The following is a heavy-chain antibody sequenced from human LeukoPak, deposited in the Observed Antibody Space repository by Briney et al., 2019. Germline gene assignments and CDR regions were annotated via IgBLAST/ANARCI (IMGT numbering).Heavy chain of an antibody. Sequence: ASVKVSCKASGYTFTSYDINWVGQATGQGLEWMGWMNSNSGNTRYAQKFQGRVTMTRNTSISTAYMELSSLRSEDTAVYYCARSPYYYGSGSYPDWGQGTLVTVSS. J-gene: IGHJ4*02. CDR3: ARSPYYYGSGSYPD. D-gene: IGHD3-10*01. CDR1: GYTFTSYD. V-gene: IGHV1-8*01. CDR2: MNSNSGNT.